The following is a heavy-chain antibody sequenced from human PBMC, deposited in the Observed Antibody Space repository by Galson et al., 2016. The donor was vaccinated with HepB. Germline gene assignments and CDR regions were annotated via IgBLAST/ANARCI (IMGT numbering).Heavy chain of an antibody. D-gene: IGHD2/OR15-2a*01. CDR2: IYYSGST. CDR1: GGSISVGHHY. Sequence: TLSLTCNVSGGSISVGHHYWSWIRQHPGKGLEWIGYIYYSGSTYYNPSLKSRLTISVDTSKNQFSLKLRSVTAADTAVYYCARDVVIVLPTDTALSYYYYMDVWGKGTTVTVSS. V-gene: IGHV4-31*03. CDR3: ARDVVIVLPTDTALSYYYYMDV. J-gene: IGHJ6*03.